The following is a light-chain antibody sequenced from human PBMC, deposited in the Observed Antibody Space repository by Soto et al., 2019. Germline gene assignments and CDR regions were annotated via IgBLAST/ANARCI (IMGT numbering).Light chain of an antibody. J-gene: IGLJ3*02. V-gene: IGLV2-14*01. CDR3: SSSASSTILV. CDR1: ISDVGTYNY. CDR2: GVT. Sequence: QSVLTQPASVSGSPGQSITISCTGTISDVGTYNYVSWYQQYPGKAPQLMIYGVTNRPSGVSSRFSGSKSGNTASLTISGLQAEDEADYYCSSSASSTILVFGGGTKVTVL.